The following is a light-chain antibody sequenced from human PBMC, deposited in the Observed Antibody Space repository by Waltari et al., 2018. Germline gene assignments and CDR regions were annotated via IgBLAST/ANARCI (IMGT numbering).Light chain of an antibody. V-gene: IGLV2-14*01. CDR1: SSDVGGYNY. J-gene: IGLJ3*02. Sequence: QSALTQPASVSGSPGQSITLSCTGTSSDVGGYNYVSWYQQHPGKAPKLMIYEVSNRPVGVSNSCSGSKSCNTASLTISGLQAEDEADYYCSSYTSSSPLVFGGGTKLTVL. CDR2: EVS. CDR3: SSYTSSSPLV.